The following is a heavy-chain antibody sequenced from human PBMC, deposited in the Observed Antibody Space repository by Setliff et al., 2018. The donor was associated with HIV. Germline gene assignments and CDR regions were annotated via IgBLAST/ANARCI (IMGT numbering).Heavy chain of an antibody. CDR2: INPGSGAT. CDR3: ARSDISGTGYFDS. Sequence: ASVKVSCKASGYTFTGYNLHWLRQAPGQGLEWMGVINPGSGATIYAQRFQGRLTMTRDTSTSTVYMELSSLRSEDTAVYHCARSDISGTGYFDSWGQGTLVTVSS. J-gene: IGHJ4*02. D-gene: IGHD1-20*01. CDR1: GYTFTGYN. V-gene: IGHV1-46*01.